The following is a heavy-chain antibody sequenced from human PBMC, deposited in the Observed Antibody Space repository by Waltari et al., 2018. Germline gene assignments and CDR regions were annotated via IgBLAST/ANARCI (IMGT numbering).Heavy chain of an antibody. CDR3: ARYTSSWSKYIQY. D-gene: IGHD6-19*01. Sequence: QVQLQQWGAGLLKPSETLSLTCGLYGASVSGYYWSWIRQPPGKGLEWLGEINQMGAVEYNPSRRGRATMSVDTSKNQVYLEVTSVTAADTANYYCARYTSSWSKYIQYWGRGSLVTVSS. CDR2: INQMGAV. J-gene: IGHJ1*01. V-gene: IGHV4-34*02. CDR1: GASVSGYY.